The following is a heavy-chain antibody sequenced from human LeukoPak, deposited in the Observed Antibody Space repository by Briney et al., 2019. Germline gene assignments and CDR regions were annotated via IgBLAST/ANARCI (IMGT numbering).Heavy chain of an antibody. CDR3: AKGRGGPTMVRRVTSATEVYGMDV. V-gene: IGHV3-43*02. D-gene: IGHD3-10*01. Sequence: TGGSLRLSCAASGFTFDDYAMHWVRQAPGKGLEWVSLISGDGGSTYYADSVKGRFTISRDNSKNSLYLQMNSLRTEDTALYYCAKGRGGPTMVRRVTSATEVYGMDVWGQGTTVTVSS. J-gene: IGHJ6*02. CDR2: ISGDGGST. CDR1: GFTFDDYA.